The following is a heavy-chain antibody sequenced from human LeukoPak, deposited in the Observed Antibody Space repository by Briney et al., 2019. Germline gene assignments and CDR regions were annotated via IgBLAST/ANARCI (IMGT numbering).Heavy chain of an antibody. CDR3: ARAGPYYDSSQDAFDI. CDR1: GGSISSGGYY. D-gene: IGHD3-22*01. Sequence: PSETLSLTCTVSGGSISSGGYYWSWIRQHPGKGLEWIGYIYYSGSTYYNPSLKSRVTISVDTSKNQFSLKLSSVTAADTAVYYCARAGPYYDSSQDAFDIWGQGTMVTVSS. V-gene: IGHV4-31*03. CDR2: IYYSGST. J-gene: IGHJ3*02.